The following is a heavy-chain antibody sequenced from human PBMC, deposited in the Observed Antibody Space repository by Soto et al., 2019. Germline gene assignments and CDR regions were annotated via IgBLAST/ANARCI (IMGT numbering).Heavy chain of an antibody. CDR2: ISYDGSNK. CDR3: ARLYGSGSPYYFDY. V-gene: IGHV3-30-3*01. D-gene: IGHD3-10*01. J-gene: IGHJ4*02. CDR1: GFTFSSYA. Sequence: PGGSLRLSCAASGFTFSSYAMHWVRQAPGKGLEWVAVISYDGSNKYYADSVKGRFTISRDNSKNTLYLQMNSLRAEDTAVYYCARLYGSGSPYYFDYWGQGTLVTVSS.